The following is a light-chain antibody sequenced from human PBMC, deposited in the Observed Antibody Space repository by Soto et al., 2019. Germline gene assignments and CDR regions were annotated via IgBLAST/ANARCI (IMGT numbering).Light chain of an antibody. J-gene: IGKJ4*01. CDR2: GAS. Sequence: EIVLTQSPGTLSLSPGERATLSCRASQSVSSSYLAWYQQKPGQAPRLLIDGASSRATGISDRFSGSRSGTDFTLTISRLAPEDFAVYYCHQYASSPLTFGGGTKVEIK. CDR1: QSVSSSY. CDR3: HQYASSPLT. V-gene: IGKV3-20*01.